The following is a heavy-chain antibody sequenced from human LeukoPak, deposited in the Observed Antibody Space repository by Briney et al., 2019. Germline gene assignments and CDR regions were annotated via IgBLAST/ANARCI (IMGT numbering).Heavy chain of an antibody. J-gene: IGHJ4*02. CDR3: ARDWSESTGWFYFDY. D-gene: IGHD6-19*01. CDR1: GGTFSSYG. Sequence: GASVKVSCKASGGTFSSYGISWVRQAPGQGLEWMGRIIPIFGTANYARKFQGRVTITADKSTSTAYMELSSLRSEDTAVYYCARDWSESTGWFYFDYWGQGTLVTVSS. V-gene: IGHV1-69*06. CDR2: IIPIFGTA.